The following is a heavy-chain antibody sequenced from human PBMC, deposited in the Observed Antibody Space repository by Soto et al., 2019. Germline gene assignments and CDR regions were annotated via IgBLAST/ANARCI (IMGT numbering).Heavy chain of an antibody. CDR1: GFTFSLSA. J-gene: IGHJ1*01. V-gene: IGHV3-23*01. D-gene: IGHD3-9*01. Sequence: EVQLLESGGGFVQPGESLRLSCAASGFTFSLSAMSWVHQAPGRGLGWVSSISGGGGSTEYAESVKGRFTISRDNSKDTVHLQMNSLRAEDTAIYYCAKGPEYDILTGCDHWGQGALVSVSS. CDR3: AKGPEYDILTGCDH. CDR2: ISGGGGST.